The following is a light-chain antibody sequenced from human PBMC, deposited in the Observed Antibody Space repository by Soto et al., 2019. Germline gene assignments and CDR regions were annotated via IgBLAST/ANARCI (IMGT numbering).Light chain of an antibody. CDR1: QSVNSNY. V-gene: IGKV3-20*01. CDR2: GAS. J-gene: IGKJ1*01. Sequence: EIVLTQSPGTLSLSPGERATLSCRASQSVNSNYLAWYQQKPGQAPRLLFSGASSRATGIPDRFSGSGSGADFTLTITRLEAEDFAVYFCQHYGGSPLMFGQGTTVEMK. CDR3: QHYGGSPLM.